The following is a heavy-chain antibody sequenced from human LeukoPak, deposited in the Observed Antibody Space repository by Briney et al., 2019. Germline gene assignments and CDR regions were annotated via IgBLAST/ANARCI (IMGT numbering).Heavy chain of an antibody. CDR3: AREFRTTTWSFDAFDL. J-gene: IGHJ3*01. D-gene: IGHD1/OR15-1a*01. Sequence: GASVKVSCKASGYTFTDYYMHWVRQAPGQGLDWVGWINPTSGVTNYAQKFQGRVTMTRDTSNNTSYTELSRLRSDDTAVYYCAREFRTTTWSFDAFDLWGQGTMVTVSS. V-gene: IGHV1-2*02. CDR2: INPTSGVT. CDR1: GYTFTDYY.